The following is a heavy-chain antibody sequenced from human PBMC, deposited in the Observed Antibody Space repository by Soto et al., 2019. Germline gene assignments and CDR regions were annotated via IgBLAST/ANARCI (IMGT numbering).Heavy chain of an antibody. D-gene: IGHD2-21*02. CDR2: IIPIFGTA. V-gene: IGHV1-69*13. CDR3: ARGGYCGGDCYSSS. Sequence: SVKVSCKASGGTFSSYAISWVRQAPGQGLEWMGGIIPIFGTANYAQKFQGRVTITADESTSTAYMELSSLRSEDTAVYYCARGGYCGGDCYSSSWGQGTVVTVAP. J-gene: IGHJ5*02. CDR1: GGTFSSYA.